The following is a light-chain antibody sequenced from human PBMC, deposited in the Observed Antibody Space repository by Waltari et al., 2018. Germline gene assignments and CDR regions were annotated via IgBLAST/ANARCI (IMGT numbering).Light chain of an antibody. Sequence: SSELAQAPPVSVPVGLGGRTFSQLDRLRAYYANSCQQKPGQAPLLVMYGKNNRPSGNPDRFTGSYSGDTACLTITGAQAEDERAYYCNARDSSSHPFGFGTGTKLTVL. CDR2: GKN. CDR3: NARDSSSHPFG. J-gene: IGLJ1*01. CDR1: RLRAYY. V-gene: IGLV3-19*01.